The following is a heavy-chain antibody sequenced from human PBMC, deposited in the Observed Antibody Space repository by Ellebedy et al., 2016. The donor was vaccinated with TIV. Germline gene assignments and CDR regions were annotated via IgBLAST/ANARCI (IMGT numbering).Heavy chain of an antibody. CDR3: AKDVRYCSSTSCPRDY. J-gene: IGHJ4*02. CDR1: GFTFSSYA. D-gene: IGHD2-2*01. CDR2: ISGSGGST. V-gene: IGHV3-23*01. Sequence: GESLKISCAASGFTFSSYAMSWVRQAPGKGLEWVSAISGSGGSTYYADSVKGRFTISRDNSKNTLYLQMNSLRAEDTAVYYCAKDVRYCSSTSCPRDYWGQGILVTVSS.